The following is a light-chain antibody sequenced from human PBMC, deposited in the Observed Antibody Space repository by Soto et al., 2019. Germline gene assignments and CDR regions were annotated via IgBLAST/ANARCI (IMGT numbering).Light chain of an antibody. CDR3: PPHNNYPWT. CDR2: GAS. Sequence: DIQMTQSPSAMSASVGDRVSITCRASQGIGNYLTWFQQKSGKVPKRLIYGASTLQSGVPSRFSGNGSGTEFTLTIISLQPEDSATYYCPPHNNYPWTFGLGTKVDI. CDR1: QGIGNY. V-gene: IGKV1-17*03. J-gene: IGKJ1*01.